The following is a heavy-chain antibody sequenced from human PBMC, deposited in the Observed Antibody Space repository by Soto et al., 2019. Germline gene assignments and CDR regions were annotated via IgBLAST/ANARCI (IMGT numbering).Heavy chain of an antibody. J-gene: IGHJ4*02. V-gene: IGHV4-34*01. CDR2: INHSGST. D-gene: IGHD6-6*01. CDR3: ASAIEYSSSPYLH. CDR1: GGSFSGYY. Sequence: QVQLQQWGAGLLKPSETLSLTCAVYGGSFSGYYWSWIRQPPGKGLEWIGEINHSGSTNYNPSLKSRVTISVDTSKNQFSLKLSSVTAADTAVYYCASAIEYSSSPYLHWGQGTLVTVSS.